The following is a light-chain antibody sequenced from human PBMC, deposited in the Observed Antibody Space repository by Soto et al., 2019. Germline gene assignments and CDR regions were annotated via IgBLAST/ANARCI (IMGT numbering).Light chain of an antibody. V-gene: IGLV2-14*01. Sequence: QSVLTQPASVSGSPGQSITISCTGTSSDVGGYDYVSWYQQNPGKAPKLLISYVTDRASGVSHRFSGSKSGNTATLTISGLQAEDEADYYCSSSTNSVIHVVFGGGTKLTVL. J-gene: IGLJ3*02. CDR2: YVT. CDR1: SSDVGGYDY. CDR3: SSSTNSVIHVV.